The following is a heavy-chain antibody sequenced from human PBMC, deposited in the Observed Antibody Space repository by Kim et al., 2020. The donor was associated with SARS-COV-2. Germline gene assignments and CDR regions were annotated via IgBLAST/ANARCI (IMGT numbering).Heavy chain of an antibody. D-gene: IGHD3-22*01. CDR2: IVGSGGST. V-gene: IGHV3-23*01. CDR1: GFTFSIYA. J-gene: IGHJ3*02. Sequence: GGSLRLSCAASGFTFSIYAMTWVRQAPGKGLEWVSGIVGSGGSTYYADSVKGRFTISRDNSKNTLYLQMNSLRVEDTAVYYCAKGPVVPTMKVGPVGHAFHIWGQGTMVTVSS. CDR3: AKGPVVPTMKVGPVGHAFHI.